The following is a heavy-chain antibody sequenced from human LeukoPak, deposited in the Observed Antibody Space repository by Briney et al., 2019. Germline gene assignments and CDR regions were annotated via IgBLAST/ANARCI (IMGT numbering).Heavy chain of an antibody. D-gene: IGHD2-2*01. CDR2: IRDDGGDK. V-gene: IGHV3-30*02. J-gene: IGHJ4*02. Sequence: PGGSLRLSCAASGFTFNNYGMHWVRQAPGKGLEWVAFIRDDGGDKFYADSVKGRFTISRDNSKNTLYLQMNSLRAEDTAVYYCASYRGSTSRISYFDYWGQGTLVTVSS. CDR1: GFTFNNYG. CDR3: ASYRGSTSRISYFDY.